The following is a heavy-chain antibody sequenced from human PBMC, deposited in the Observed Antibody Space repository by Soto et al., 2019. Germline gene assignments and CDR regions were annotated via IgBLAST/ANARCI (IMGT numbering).Heavy chain of an antibody. CDR2: IKQDGSEK. Sequence: GSLRLSCAASGFTFSDSWMDWVRQAPGKGPEWVANIKQDGSEKNYVDSVKGRFTISRDNAKNSLYLQMNSLRAEDTAVYYCASLGRHGWGQGTTVTV. CDR1: GFTFSDSW. CDR3: ASLGRHG. J-gene: IGHJ6*02. D-gene: IGHD3-16*01. V-gene: IGHV3-7*01.